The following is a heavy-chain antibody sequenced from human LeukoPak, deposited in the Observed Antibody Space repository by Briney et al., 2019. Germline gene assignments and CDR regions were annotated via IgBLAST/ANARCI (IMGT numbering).Heavy chain of an antibody. V-gene: IGHV3-7*01. J-gene: IGHJ5*02. Sequence: GGSLRLSCAASGFTFITYWMSWVRQAPGKGLEWVASINQDGSEKYYVDSVKGRFTISRDNAKNSLYLQMNSLSAEDTAVYFCAGDRRIILNGTFWFDPWGQGTLVTVSS. CDR2: INQDGSEK. CDR1: GFTFITYW. CDR3: AGDRRIILNGTFWFDP. D-gene: IGHD2/OR15-2a*01.